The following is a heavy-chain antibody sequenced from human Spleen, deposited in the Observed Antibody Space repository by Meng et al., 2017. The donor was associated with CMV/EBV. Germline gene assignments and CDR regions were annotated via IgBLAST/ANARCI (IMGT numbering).Heavy chain of an antibody. J-gene: IGHJ3*02. Sequence: ASVKVSCKAFGYSFTSYGISWVRQAPGQGLEGMGWISGYNDNTNYAQKFQGRVIVTTEITTSIAYMELRSLRSDDTAVYYCARDGGDYCSGHSNNHDAIDIWGQGTRVTVSS. D-gene: IGHD2-15*01. CDR1: GYSFTSYG. V-gene: IGHV1-18*01. CDR3: ARDGGDYCSGHSNNHDAIDI. CDR2: ISGYNDNT.